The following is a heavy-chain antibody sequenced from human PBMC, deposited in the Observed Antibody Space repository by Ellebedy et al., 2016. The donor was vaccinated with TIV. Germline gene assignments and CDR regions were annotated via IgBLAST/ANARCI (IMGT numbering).Heavy chain of an antibody. J-gene: IGHJ4*02. D-gene: IGHD3-3*01. CDR2: ISSSSSAI. V-gene: IGHV3-48*01. CDR3: ARAGGGFLEWLSQDYFDY. Sequence: PGGSLRLSCAASGYTFTNHGMNWVRQAPGKGLEWVSYISSSSSAIYYADFVKGRFTISRDNAKNSLYLQMNSLRAEDTAVYNCARAGGGFLEWLSQDYFDYWGQGTLVTVSS. CDR1: GYTFTNHG.